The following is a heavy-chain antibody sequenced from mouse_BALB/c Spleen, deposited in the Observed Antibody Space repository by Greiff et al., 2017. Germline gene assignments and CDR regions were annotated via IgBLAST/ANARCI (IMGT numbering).Heavy chain of an antibody. CDR2: ISSGGGST. CDR1: GFAFSSYD. D-gene: IGHD2-1*01. J-gene: IGHJ2*01. V-gene: IGHV5-12-1*01. CDR3: ARHNYGNYGGDY. Sequence: DVMLVESGGGLVKPGGSLKLSCAASGFAFSSYDMSWVRQTPEKRLEWVAYISSGGGSTYYPDTVKGRFTISRDNAKNTLYLQMSSLKSEDTAMYYCARHNYGNYGGDYWGQGTTLTVSS.